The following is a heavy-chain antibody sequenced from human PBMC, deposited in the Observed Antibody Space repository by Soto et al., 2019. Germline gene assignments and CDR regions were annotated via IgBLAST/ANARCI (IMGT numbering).Heavy chain of an antibody. V-gene: IGHV5-51*01. D-gene: IGHD3-22*01. CDR2: IYPGDSDT. Sequence: PGESLKTSCKGSGYSFTSYWIGWVRQMPGKGLEWMGIIYPGDSDTRYSPSFQGQVTISADKSISTAYLQWSSLKASDTAMYYCASSGLDSSGYGAFVYWGQGTLVTVSS. J-gene: IGHJ4*02. CDR1: GYSFTSYW. CDR3: ASSGLDSSGYGAFVY.